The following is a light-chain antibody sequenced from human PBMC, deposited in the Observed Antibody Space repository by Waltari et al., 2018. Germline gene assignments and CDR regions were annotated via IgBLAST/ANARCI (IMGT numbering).Light chain of an antibody. CDR1: NSDIGAYNY. Sequence: SALTQPRSVSGSPGQPVTISCTGSNSDIGAYNYVSWYPQPPGRAPQLMLYDVNKRPSGVPRRFSGSKSGNTASLTISGLQAEDETDYYCSSYAGGSLFVFGDGTKVTVL. V-gene: IGLV2-11*01. CDR3: SSYAGGSLFV. J-gene: IGLJ1*01. CDR2: DVN.